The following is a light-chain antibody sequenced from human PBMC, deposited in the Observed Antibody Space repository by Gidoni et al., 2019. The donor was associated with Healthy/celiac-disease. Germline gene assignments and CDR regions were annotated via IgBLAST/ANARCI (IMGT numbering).Light chain of an antibody. V-gene: IGKV1-39*01. CDR1: QSISSY. Sequence: DIHRTQSPSSLSASVGDRVTITCRASQSISSYLNWYQQKPGKAPKHLIYAASSLQSGVPSRFSGSGSGTNFSPTISSLQPEDFATYYCQQSYSTPFTFGPGTKVDIK. J-gene: IGKJ3*01. CDR3: QQSYSTPFT. CDR2: AAS.